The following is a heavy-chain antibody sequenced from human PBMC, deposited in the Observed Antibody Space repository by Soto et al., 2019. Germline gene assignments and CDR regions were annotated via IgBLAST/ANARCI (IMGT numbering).Heavy chain of an antibody. D-gene: IGHD3-22*01. CDR3: ASPGSYYYDSSGYYHY. Sequence: SVKVSCKASGGTFSSYAISWVRQAPGQGLEWMGGIIPIFGTANYAQKFQGRVTITADESTSTAYMELSSLRSEDTAVYYCASPGSYYYDSSGYYHYWGQGTLVTVSS. J-gene: IGHJ4*02. CDR1: GGTFSSYA. V-gene: IGHV1-69*13. CDR2: IIPIFGTA.